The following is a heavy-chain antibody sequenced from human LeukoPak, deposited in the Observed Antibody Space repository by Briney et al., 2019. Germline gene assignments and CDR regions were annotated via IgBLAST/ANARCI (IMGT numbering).Heavy chain of an antibody. CDR1: GFTFSSYS. CDR3: ARLGGDNWFDP. V-gene: IGHV3-21*01. CDR2: ISSSSSYI. J-gene: IGHJ5*02. Sequence: GGSLGLSCAASGFTFSSYSMNWVRQAPGKGLEWVSSISSSSSYIYYADSVKGRFTISRDNAKNSLYLQMNSLRAEDTAVYCCARLGGDNWFDPWGQGTLVTVSS.